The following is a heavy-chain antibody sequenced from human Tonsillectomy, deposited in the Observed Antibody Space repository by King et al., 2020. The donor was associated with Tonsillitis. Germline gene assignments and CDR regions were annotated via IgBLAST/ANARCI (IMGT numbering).Heavy chain of an antibody. CDR1: GYTFRGHG. D-gene: IGHD2-8*02. V-gene: IGHV3-30*02. Sequence: VQLVESGGGVVQPGGSLRLSCTVSGYTFRGHGMHWVRQAPGKGLEWVAFIQYDGSNKYYADSLKGRFTISRDNSENTLYLQMNSLRPEDTAVYYCARGPEGALVPWYLDHWGQGTLVTVSS. J-gene: IGHJ4*02. CDR3: ARGPEGALVPWYLDH. CDR2: IQYDGSNK.